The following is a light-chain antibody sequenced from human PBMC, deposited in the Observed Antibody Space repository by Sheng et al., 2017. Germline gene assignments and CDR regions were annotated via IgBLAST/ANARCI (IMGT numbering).Light chain of an antibody. J-gene: IGLJ2*01. Sequence: QSALTQPASVSGSPGQSITISCTGTSSDVGSYNYVSWYQQHPGKAPKLMIYDVSNRPSGVSNRFSGSKSGNXASLTISGLQAEDEADYYCSSYTSSGTLVVFGGGSKLTVL. CDR2: DVS. CDR3: SSYTSSGTLVV. CDR1: SSDVGSYNY. V-gene: IGLV2-14*01.